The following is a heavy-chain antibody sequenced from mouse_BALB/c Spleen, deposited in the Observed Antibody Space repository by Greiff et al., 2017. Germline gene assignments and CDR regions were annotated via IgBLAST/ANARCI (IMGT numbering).Heavy chain of an antibody. CDR2: INPGSGGT. CDR1: GYAFTNYL. CDR3: ARLLRSYFDY. V-gene: IGHV1-54*01. Sequence: QVQLQQSGAELVRPGTSVKVSCKASGYAFTNYLIEWVKQRPGQGLEWIGVINPGSGGTNYNEKFKGKATLTADKSSSTAYMQLSSLTSDDSAVYFCARLLRSYFDYWGQGTTLTVSS. D-gene: IGHD1-1*01. J-gene: IGHJ2*01.